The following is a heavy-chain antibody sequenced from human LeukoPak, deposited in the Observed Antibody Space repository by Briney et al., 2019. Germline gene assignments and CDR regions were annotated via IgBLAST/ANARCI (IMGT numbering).Heavy chain of an antibody. CDR3: ARDWARQTYCSSTSCPDALDI. V-gene: IGHV3-7*01. J-gene: IGHJ3*02. D-gene: IGHD2-2*01. CDR1: EFSISSYW. CDR2: IKQDGSEK. Sequence: GGSLRLSCAASEFSISSYWMSWVRQAPGKGLEWVANIKQDGSEKYYVDSVKGRFTISRDNAKNSLYLQMNSLRAEDTAVCYCARDWARQTYCSSTSCPDALDIWGQGTMVIVSS.